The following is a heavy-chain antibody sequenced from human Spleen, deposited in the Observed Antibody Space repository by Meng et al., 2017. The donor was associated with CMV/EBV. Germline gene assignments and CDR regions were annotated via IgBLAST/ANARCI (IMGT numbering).Heavy chain of an antibody. CDR2: IYYSGRT. D-gene: IGHD2-2*01. V-gene: IGHV4-39*01. CDR3: ARRGGRGYCSSTSCAYFDY. J-gene: IGHJ4*02. Sequence: WVRQAPGKGLEWIGSIYYSGRTSYNPSLKSRVTISVDTSKNQFSLKLSSVTAADTAVYYCARRGGRGYCSSTSCAYFDYWGQGTLVTVSS.